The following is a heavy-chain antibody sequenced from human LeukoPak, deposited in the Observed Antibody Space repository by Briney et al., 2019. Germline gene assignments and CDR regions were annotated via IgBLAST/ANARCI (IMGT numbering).Heavy chain of an antibody. J-gene: IGHJ4*02. CDR3: ARGGVGCFDY. CDR1: GFTFSSYE. D-gene: IGHD6-19*01. V-gene: IGHV3-74*01. CDR2: INSDGSSA. Sequence: GGSLRLSCAASGFTFSSYEMNWVRQAPGKGLVWVSHINSDGSSATYADSMKGRLTISRDNAKNTVYLQMNSLRAEDTAVYYCARGGVGCFDYWGQGALVTVSS.